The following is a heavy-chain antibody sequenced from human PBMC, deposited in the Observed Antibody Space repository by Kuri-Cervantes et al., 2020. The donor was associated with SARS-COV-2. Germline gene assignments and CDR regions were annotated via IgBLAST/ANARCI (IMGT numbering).Heavy chain of an antibody. D-gene: IGHD3-10*01. Sequence: SCAISGDSVSSNSAAWNWIRQSPSRGLEWLGRTYYRSKWYNDYAVSVKSRITINPDTSKNQFSLQLSSVTAADTAVYYCARGFGLLWFGEPLLYFDYWGQGTLVTVSS. J-gene: IGHJ4*02. CDR2: TYYRSKWYN. V-gene: IGHV6-1*01. CDR1: GDSVSSNSAA. CDR3: ARGFGLLWFGEPLLYFDY.